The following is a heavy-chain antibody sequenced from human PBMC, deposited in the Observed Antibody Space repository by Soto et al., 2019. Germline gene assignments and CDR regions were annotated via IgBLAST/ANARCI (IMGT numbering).Heavy chain of an antibody. V-gene: IGHV4-4*02. CDR3: ARVWIATTGNDAFDM. Sequence: QVQLHESGPGLVKPSGTLSLTCAVSGGSITSSNWWSWVRQPPGKGLEWIGEIYHVGSTNYNPSLKSRVTISVDKSRNQFSLRLSSVTAADTAVYYCARVWIATTGNDAFDMWGQGTMVTVSS. CDR1: GGSITSSNW. D-gene: IGHD1-1*01. CDR2: IYHVGST. J-gene: IGHJ3*02.